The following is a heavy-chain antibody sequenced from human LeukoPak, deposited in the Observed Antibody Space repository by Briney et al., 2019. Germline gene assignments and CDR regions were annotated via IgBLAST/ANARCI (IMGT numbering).Heavy chain of an antibody. V-gene: IGHV1-8*01. CDR3: ARGGELLWFGELSGPYYYCGMDV. CDR2: MNPNSGNT. CDR1: GYTFTSYD. J-gene: IGHJ6*02. Sequence: ASVKVSCKASGYTFTSYDINWVRQATGQGLEWMGWMNPNSGNTGYAQKFQGRVTMTRNTSISTAYMELSSLRSEDTAVYYCARGGELLWFGELSGPYYYCGMDVWGQGTTVTVSS. D-gene: IGHD3-10*01.